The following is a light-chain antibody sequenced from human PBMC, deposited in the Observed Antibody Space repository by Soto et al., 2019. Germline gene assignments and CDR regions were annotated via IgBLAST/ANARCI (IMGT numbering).Light chain of an antibody. V-gene: IGKV3-20*01. J-gene: IGKJ4*01. CDR1: QSVNSSY. CDR3: QQYGSSPLT. Sequence: EIVLTQSPGTLSLSPGERATLSCRASQSVNSSYLAWYQQKPGQAPRLLIYGASSRATGMPDRFSGSGSGTDFTLTISRLEPEDFAVYYCQQYGSSPLTFGGGTKVEIK. CDR2: GAS.